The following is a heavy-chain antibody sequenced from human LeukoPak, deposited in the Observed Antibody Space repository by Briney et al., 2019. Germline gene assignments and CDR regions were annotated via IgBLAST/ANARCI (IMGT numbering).Heavy chain of an antibody. V-gene: IGHV4-4*07. CDR3: ATGTYFGWFDS. Sequence: SETLSLTCTVSRGSFSNNYWSWIRQPAGRGLEWIGRVYTGGTTNYSPSLKSRVTVSLDMSKNQFSLKMTSVTAADTAVYYCATGTYFGWFDSWGQGTLVTVSS. CDR1: RGSFSNNY. CDR2: VYTGGTT. J-gene: IGHJ5*01. D-gene: IGHD3-10*01.